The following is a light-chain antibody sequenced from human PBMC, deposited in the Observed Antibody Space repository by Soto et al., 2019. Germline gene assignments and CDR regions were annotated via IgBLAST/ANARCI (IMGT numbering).Light chain of an antibody. CDR1: SSDVGSYNL. J-gene: IGLJ1*01. CDR3: CSYAGSSTSPYV. Sequence: QSALTQPASVSGSPGQSITISCTGTSSDVGSYNLVSWYQQHPGKAPKLMIYEVSKRPSGVSNRFSGSKSGNTASLTISGLQAEDEAEYYCCSYAGSSTSPYVFGTGTKLTVL. V-gene: IGLV2-23*02. CDR2: EVS.